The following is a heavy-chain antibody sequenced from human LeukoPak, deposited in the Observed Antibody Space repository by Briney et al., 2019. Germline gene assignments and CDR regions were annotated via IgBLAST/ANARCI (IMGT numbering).Heavy chain of an antibody. Sequence: GGSLRLSCAASGFTFSSYVMHWVRQAPGKGLEWVAIISYDGSNEYYADSVKGRFTISRDNAKNSLYLQMNSLRAEDTAVYYCARDTAAEYYMDVWGKGTTVTISS. CDR3: ARDTAAEYYMDV. J-gene: IGHJ6*03. D-gene: IGHD6-13*01. CDR1: GFTFSSYV. CDR2: ISYDGSNE. V-gene: IGHV3-30*04.